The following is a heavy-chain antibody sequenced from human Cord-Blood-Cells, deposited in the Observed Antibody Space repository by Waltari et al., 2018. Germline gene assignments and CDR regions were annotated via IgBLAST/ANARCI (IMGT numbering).Heavy chain of an antibody. J-gene: IGHJ3*02. CDR3: ARDRAYYGSGSYYFDI. CDR2: IYYSGST. Sequence: QVQLQESGPGLVKPSETLSLTCTVSGGSISSYYWSWIRQPPGKGLEWIGYIYYSGSTNYNPSLKSRVTISVDTSKNQFSLKLSSVTAADTAVYYCARDRAYYGSGSYYFDIWGQGTMVTVSS. D-gene: IGHD3-10*01. CDR1: GGSISSYY. V-gene: IGHV4-59*01.